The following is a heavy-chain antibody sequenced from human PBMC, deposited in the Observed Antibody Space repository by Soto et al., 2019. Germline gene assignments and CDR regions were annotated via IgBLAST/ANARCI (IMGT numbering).Heavy chain of an antibody. D-gene: IGHD1-7*01. CDR3: ARSSRNYVEYYLVV. V-gene: IGHV5-51*01. CDR2: IYPGDSDT. J-gene: IGHJ6*03. CDR1: GYSFTSYW. Sequence: GESLKISCKGSGYSFTSYWIGRVRQMPGKGLEWMGIIYPGDSDTRYSPSFQGQVTISADKSISTAYLQWTSLKPSDTAMYYWARSSRNYVEYYLVVWGKGTTVTVSS.